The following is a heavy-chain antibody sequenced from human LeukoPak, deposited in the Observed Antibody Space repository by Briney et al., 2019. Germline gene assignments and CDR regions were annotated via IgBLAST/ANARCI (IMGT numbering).Heavy chain of an antibody. V-gene: IGHV4-59*01. Sequence: SETLSLTCSVSTGSLSTYYWSWIRQPPGKGLEWIGDIYYSASTNYNPSLKSRVTISVDTSKNQFSLKLSSVTAADTAVYYCARPYDFWSGYSAGSYFDYWGQGTLVTVSS. CDR1: TGSLSTYY. CDR3: ARPYDFWSGYSAGSYFDY. J-gene: IGHJ4*02. CDR2: IYYSAST. D-gene: IGHD3-3*01.